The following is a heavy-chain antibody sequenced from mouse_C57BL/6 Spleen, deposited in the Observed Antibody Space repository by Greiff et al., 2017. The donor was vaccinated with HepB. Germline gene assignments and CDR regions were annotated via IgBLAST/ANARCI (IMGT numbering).Heavy chain of an antibody. CDR2: ISNGGGST. Sequence: EVQGVESGGGLVQPGGSLKLSCAASGFTFSDYYMYWVRQTPEKRLEWVAYISNGGGSTYYPDTVKGRFTISRDNAKNTLYLQMSRLKSEDTAMYYCARRYDGYHERWFAYWGQGTLVTVSA. D-gene: IGHD2-3*01. V-gene: IGHV5-12*01. CDR3: ARRYDGYHERWFAY. CDR1: GFTFSDYY. J-gene: IGHJ3*01.